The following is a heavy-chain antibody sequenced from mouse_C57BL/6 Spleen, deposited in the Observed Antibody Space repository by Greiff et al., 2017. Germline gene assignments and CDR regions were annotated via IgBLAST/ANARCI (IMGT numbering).Heavy chain of an antibody. CDR2: ISSGSSTI. J-gene: IGHJ1*03. Sequence: EVKLVESGGGLVKPGGSLKLSCAASGFTFSDYGMHWVRQAPEKGLEWVAYISSGSSTIYYADTVKGRFTISRDNAKNTLFLQMTSLRSEDTAMYYCARLYYGRGYFDVWGTGTTVTVSS. D-gene: IGHD1-1*02. CDR1: GFTFSDYG. V-gene: IGHV5-17*01. CDR3: ARLYYGRGYFDV.